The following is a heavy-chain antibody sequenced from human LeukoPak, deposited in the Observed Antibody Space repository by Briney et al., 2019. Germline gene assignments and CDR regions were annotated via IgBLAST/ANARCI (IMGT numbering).Heavy chain of an antibody. J-gene: IGHJ4*02. CDR3: ARGPSSQFRTDY. D-gene: IGHD2-2*01. Sequence: GGSLRLSCAASGFTFSSYGMHWVRQAPGKGLEWVAVIWYDGSNKYYADSVKGQFTISRDNAKNSLYLQMNGLRAEDTAVYYCARGPSSQFRTDYWGQGTLVTVSS. V-gene: IGHV3-33*01. CDR2: IWYDGSNK. CDR1: GFTFSSYG.